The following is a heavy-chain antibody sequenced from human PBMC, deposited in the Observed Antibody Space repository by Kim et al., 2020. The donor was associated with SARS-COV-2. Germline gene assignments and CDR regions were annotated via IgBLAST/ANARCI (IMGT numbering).Heavy chain of an antibody. CDR1: DGSINSYY. CDR3: ARVRGSVRGYSGYGPEYYYYYMDV. V-gene: IGHV4-59*01. D-gene: IGHD5-12*01. J-gene: IGHJ6*03. CDR2: IYYSGST. Sequence: SETLSLTCTVSDGSINSYYWSWIRQPPGKGLEWIGYIYYSGSTNYNASLKSRVTISVDTSKNQFSLNLSSVTAADTAVYYCARVRGSVRGYSGYGPEYYYYYMDVWGRGTTVTVSS.